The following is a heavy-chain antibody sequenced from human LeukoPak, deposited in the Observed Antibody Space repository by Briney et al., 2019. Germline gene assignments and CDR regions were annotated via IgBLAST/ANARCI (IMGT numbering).Heavy chain of an antibody. CDR2: ISGSGGST. D-gene: IGHD1-1*01. CDR3: ASNLSDTTRYYYNYMEV. Sequence: PGGSLRLSCAASGFTFSSYAMSWVRQAPGKGLEWVSAISGSGGSTYYADSVKGRFTISRDNSKNTLYLQMNSLRAEDTAVYYCASNLSDTTRYYYNYMEVWGKGSTVAVSS. CDR1: GFTFSSYA. J-gene: IGHJ6*03. V-gene: IGHV3-23*01.